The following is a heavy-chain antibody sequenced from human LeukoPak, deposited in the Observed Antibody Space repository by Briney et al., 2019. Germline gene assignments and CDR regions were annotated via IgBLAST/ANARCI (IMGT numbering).Heavy chain of an antibody. CDR3: ARATMVRGVPRYFDY. CDR2: INPNSGGT. Sequence: ASVKVSCKASAYTFTGYYMHWVRQAPGQGLEWMGWINPNSGGTNYAQKFQGRVTMTRDTSISTAYMELSRLRSDDTAVYYCARATMVRGVPRYFDYWGQGTLVTVSS. V-gene: IGHV1-2*02. J-gene: IGHJ4*02. CDR1: AYTFTGYY. D-gene: IGHD3-10*01.